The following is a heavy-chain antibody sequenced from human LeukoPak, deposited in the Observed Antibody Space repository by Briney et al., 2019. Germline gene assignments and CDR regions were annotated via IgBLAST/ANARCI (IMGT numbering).Heavy chain of an antibody. J-gene: IGHJ3*02. CDR3: ARDEAIYAFDI. D-gene: IGHD2-21*01. Sequence: SETLSLTCTVSGYSISSGYYWGWIRQPPGKGLEWIGSVYHSGSTYYNPSLKSQVTISVDTSKTQFSLKLSSVTAADTAVYYCARDEAIYAFDIWGQGTMVTVSS. CDR1: GYSISSGYY. CDR2: VYHSGST. V-gene: IGHV4-38-2*02.